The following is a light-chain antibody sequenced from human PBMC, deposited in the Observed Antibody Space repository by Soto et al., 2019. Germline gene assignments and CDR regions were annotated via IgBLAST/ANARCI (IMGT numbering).Light chain of an antibody. CDR3: SSHAGTNYAFL. Sequence: QSALTQPPSASGSPGQSVTISCTGTRSDVGNYNFVSWYQQHPGRAPKLIIYDINERPSGVPDRFSGSKSGNTAFLTVSGLQAEDEADYYCSSHAGTNYAFLFGTGTKLTVL. CDR2: DIN. CDR1: RSDVGNYNF. J-gene: IGLJ1*01. V-gene: IGLV2-8*01.